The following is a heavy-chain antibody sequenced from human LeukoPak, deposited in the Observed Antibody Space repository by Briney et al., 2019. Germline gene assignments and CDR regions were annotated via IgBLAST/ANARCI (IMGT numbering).Heavy chain of an antibody. D-gene: IGHD1-26*01. Sequence: ASVKVSCKASGGTFSSYAISWVRQAPGQGLEWMGGIIPIFGTANYAQKFQGRVTITADESTSTAYMELSSLRSEDTAVYYCARAPTKSLLRGYYAQGPFDYWGQGTLVTVSS. CDR2: IIPIFGTA. V-gene: IGHV1-69*13. CDR1: GGTFSSYA. J-gene: IGHJ4*02. CDR3: ARAPTKSLLRGYYAQGPFDY.